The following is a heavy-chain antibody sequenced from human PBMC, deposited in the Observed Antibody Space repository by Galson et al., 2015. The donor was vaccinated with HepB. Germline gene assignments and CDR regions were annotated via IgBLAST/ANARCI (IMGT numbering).Heavy chain of an antibody. J-gene: IGHJ4*02. Sequence: ETLSLTCAVYGGSFSGYYWSWIRQPPGKGLEWIGEINHSGSTNYNPSLKSRVTISVDTSKNQFSLKLSSVTAADTAVYYCARGEWGSSGYPNGFDYWGQGTLVTVSS. CDR1: GGSFSGYY. V-gene: IGHV4-34*01. D-gene: IGHD3-22*01. CDR3: ARGEWGSSGYPNGFDY. CDR2: INHSGST.